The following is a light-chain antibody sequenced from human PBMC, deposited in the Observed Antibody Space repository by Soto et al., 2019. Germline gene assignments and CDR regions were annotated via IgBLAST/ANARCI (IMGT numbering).Light chain of an antibody. CDR1: QSLLHSNGYSY. Sequence: MTQSPLSLPVPPGEPASSSSRSSQSLLHSNGYSYLDWYLQKPGQSPQLLIYLGSNRASGVPDRFSGSGSGTDFTLKISRVEAEDVGVYYCMQALQTPLTFGGGTKVDIK. CDR2: LGS. V-gene: IGKV2-28*01. CDR3: MQALQTPLT. J-gene: IGKJ4*01.